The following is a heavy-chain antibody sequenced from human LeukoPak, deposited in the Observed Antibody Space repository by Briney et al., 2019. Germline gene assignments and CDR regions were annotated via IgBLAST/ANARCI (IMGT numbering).Heavy chain of an antibody. Sequence: SVKVSCKASGGTFSSYAISWVRQAPGQGLEWMGRIIPIFGIANYAQKFQGRVTITADKSTSTAYMELSSLRSEDTAVYYCAREVVTTNRNWFDPWGQGTLVTVSP. D-gene: IGHD4-11*01. CDR2: IIPIFGIA. V-gene: IGHV1-69*04. J-gene: IGHJ5*02. CDR1: GGTFSSYA. CDR3: AREVVTTNRNWFDP.